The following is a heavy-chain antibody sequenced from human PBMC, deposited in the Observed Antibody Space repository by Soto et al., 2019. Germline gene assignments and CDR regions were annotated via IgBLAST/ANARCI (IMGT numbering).Heavy chain of an antibody. CDR3: ARDQPPIAVAGTSALDY. J-gene: IGHJ4*02. Sequence: GGSLRLSCAASGFTFSDYYMSWIRQAPGKGLEWVSYISSSSSYTNYADSVKGRFTISRDNAKNSLYLQMNSLRAEDTAVYYCARDQPPIAVAGTSALDYWGQGTLVTVSS. CDR1: GFTFSDYY. CDR2: ISSSSSYT. V-gene: IGHV3-11*06. D-gene: IGHD6-19*01.